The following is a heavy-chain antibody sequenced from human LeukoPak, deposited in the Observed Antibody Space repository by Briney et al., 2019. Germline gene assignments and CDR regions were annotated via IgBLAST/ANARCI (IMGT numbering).Heavy chain of an antibody. Sequence: PSETLSLTCAVYGGSFSGYYWSWIRQPPGKGLEWIGEINHSGSTNYNPSLKSRVTISVDTSKNQFSLELSSVTAADTAVYYCARGRYSSSWRWFDPWGQGTLVTVSS. V-gene: IGHV4-34*01. CDR2: INHSGST. CDR1: GGSFSGYY. D-gene: IGHD6-6*01. J-gene: IGHJ5*02. CDR3: ARGRYSSSWRWFDP.